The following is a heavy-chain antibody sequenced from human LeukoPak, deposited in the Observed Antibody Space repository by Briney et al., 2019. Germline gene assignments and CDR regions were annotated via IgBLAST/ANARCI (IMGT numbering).Heavy chain of an antibody. CDR1: GFTFSSYS. Sequence: PGGSLRLSCAASGFTFSSYSMNCVRQAPGKGLEWVSSISISSSYIYYADSVKGRFTISRDNAKNSLYLQMNSLRAEDTAVYYCARDPRQWGLGCFDYWGQGTLVTVSS. J-gene: IGHJ4*02. CDR3: ARDPRQWGLGCFDY. D-gene: IGHD6-19*01. CDR2: ISISSSYI. V-gene: IGHV3-21*01.